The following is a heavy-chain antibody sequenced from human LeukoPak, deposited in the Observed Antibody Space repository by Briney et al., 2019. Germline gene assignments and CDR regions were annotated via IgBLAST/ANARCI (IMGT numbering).Heavy chain of an antibody. CDR3: ARSPHLNSGYDPNPDY. CDR2: IIPILGIA. J-gene: IGHJ4*02. Sequence: GSSVKVSCKASGGTFSSYAISWVRQAPGQGLEWMGRIIPILGIANYAQKFQGRVTITADKSTSTAYMELSSLRSEDTAVYYCARSPHLNSGYDPNPDYWGQGTLVTVSS. CDR1: GGTFSSYA. V-gene: IGHV1-69*04. D-gene: IGHD5-12*01.